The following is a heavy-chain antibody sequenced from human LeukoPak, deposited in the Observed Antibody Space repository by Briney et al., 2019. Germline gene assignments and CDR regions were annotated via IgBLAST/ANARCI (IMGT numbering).Heavy chain of an antibody. J-gene: IGHJ4*02. CDR1: GFTFSSYA. Sequence: GGSLRLSCAASGFTFSSYAMHWVRQAPGKGLECVSAISSNGGSTYYAHSVKGRFTISRDNSKNTLYLQMSSLRAEDMAVYYCAAPGGNSRLFDYWGQGTLVTVSS. CDR3: AAPGGNSRLFDY. D-gene: IGHD4-23*01. V-gene: IGHV3-64*01. CDR2: ISSNGGST.